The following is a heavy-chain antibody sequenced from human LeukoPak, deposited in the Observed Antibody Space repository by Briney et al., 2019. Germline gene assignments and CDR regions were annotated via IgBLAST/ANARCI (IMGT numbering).Heavy chain of an antibody. Sequence: SGGSLRLSCAASGFTFSSYAMSWVRQAPGKGLEWVSAISGSGGSTYYADSVKGRFTISRDNSKNTLYLQMNSLRAEDTAVYYCARAVSSGYDPFDYWGQGTLVTVSS. CDR2: ISGSGGST. CDR3: ARAVSSGYDPFDY. V-gene: IGHV3-23*01. CDR1: GFTFSSYA. J-gene: IGHJ4*02. D-gene: IGHD3-22*01.